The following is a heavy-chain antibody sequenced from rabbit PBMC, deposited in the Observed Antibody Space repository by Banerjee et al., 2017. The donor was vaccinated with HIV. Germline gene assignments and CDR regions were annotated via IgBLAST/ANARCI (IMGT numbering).Heavy chain of an antibody. D-gene: IGHD6-1*01. CDR3: VRETETYADYAGYGYYFNL. Sequence: QSLEESGGDLVKPGASLTLTCTASGFSFSSNYYMCWVRQAPGKGLEWIGYIDPVFGSTYYANWVNGRFTISSHNAQNTLYLQLNSLTAADTATYFCVRETETYADYAGYGYYFNLWGPGTLVT. CDR1: GFSFSSNYY. V-gene: IGHV1S40*01. CDR2: IDPVFGST. J-gene: IGHJ4*01.